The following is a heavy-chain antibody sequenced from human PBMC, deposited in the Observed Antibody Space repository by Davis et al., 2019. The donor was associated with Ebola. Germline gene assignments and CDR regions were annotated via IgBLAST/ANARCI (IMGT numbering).Heavy chain of an antibody. V-gene: IGHV4-39*01. CDR1: GGSISSSSYY. J-gene: IGHJ5*02. CDR2: IYYSGST. D-gene: IGHD6-6*01. Sequence: PSETLSLTCTVSGGSISSSSYYWGWIRQPPGKGLEWIGSIYYSGSTYYNPSLKSRVTISVDTSKNQFSLKLSSVTAADTAVYYCARHIRQLVGWFDPWGQGTLVTVSS. CDR3: ARHIRQLVGWFDP.